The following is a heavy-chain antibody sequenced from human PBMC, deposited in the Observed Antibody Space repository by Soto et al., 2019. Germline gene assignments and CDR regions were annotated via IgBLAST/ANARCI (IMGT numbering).Heavy chain of an antibody. CDR1: SGSIDTTNW. CDR3: ARRTWGMDV. D-gene: IGHD2-8*01. Sequence: QVQLQESGPGLVKPSGTLSLTCAVSSGSIDTTNWWSWVRQPPGKGLEWIGEIFHSGNTYYNPSLASRVTIAVDTYKHQFSMNLRSVTAADTAVYYCARRTWGMDVWGQGTTVTVSS. V-gene: IGHV4-4*02. CDR2: IFHSGNT. J-gene: IGHJ6*02.